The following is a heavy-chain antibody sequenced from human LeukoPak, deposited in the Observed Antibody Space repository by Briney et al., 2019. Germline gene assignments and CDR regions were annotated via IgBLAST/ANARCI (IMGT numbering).Heavy chain of an antibody. CDR3: ARSSGTGTFSY. Sequence: SETLSLTCTVSGDSISRSTYYWAWIRQPPGKGLEWIGSVYYGRSPYFNPSLESRATISVDTSKNHFSLKMSSVTAADTAVYYCARSSGTGTFSYWGRGTLVTVSS. V-gene: IGHV4-39*02. D-gene: IGHD6-25*01. J-gene: IGHJ4*02. CDR2: VYYGRSP. CDR1: GDSISRSTYY.